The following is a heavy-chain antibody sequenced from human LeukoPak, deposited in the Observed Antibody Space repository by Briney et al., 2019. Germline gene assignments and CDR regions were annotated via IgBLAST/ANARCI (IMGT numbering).Heavy chain of an antibody. J-gene: IGHJ4*02. Sequence: SQTLSLACAVSGFSISSGSFYWIWMRPPAGQGLEWIGRIYTSGSNNYNPPLKSRVTIPVDTSKDQFSLKLSSVTAADTAVYYCARDSYGPDYWGQGTMVTVSS. CDR3: ARDSYGPDY. CDR2: IYTSGSN. CDR1: GFSISSGSFY. V-gene: IGHV4-61*02. D-gene: IGHD5-18*01.